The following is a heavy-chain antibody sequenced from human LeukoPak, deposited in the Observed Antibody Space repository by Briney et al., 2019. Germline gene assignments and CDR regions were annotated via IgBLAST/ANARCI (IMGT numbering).Heavy chain of an antibody. J-gene: IGHJ4*02. CDR1: GFTFSSYG. D-gene: IGHD2-15*01. CDR3: AKRIVVVVAATYY. CDR2: IRYDGSNK. V-gene: IGHV3-30*02. Sequence: GGSLRLSCAASGFTFSSYGMHWVRQAPGKGLEWVAFIRYDGSNKYYADSVKGRFTISRDNSKNTLYLRMNSLRAEDTAIYYCAKRIVVVVAATYYWGQRTLVTVSS.